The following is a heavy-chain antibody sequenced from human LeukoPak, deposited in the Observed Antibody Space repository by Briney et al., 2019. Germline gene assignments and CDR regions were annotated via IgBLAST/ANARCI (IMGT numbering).Heavy chain of an antibody. J-gene: IGHJ6*02. D-gene: IGHD6-19*01. Sequence: GRSLRLSCAASGFTFDDYAMHWVRQAPGKGLEWVSGISWNSGSIGYADSVKGRFTISRDNAKNSLYLQMNSLRAEDTALYYCAKTVAGGEYYYYGMDVWGQGTTATVSS. CDR3: AKTVAGGEYYYYGMDV. V-gene: IGHV3-9*01. CDR1: GFTFDDYA. CDR2: ISWNSGSI.